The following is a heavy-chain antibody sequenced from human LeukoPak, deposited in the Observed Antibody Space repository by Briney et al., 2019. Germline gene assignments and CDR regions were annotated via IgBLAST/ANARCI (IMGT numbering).Heavy chain of an antibody. CDR3: AREIWSSSWFLDY. Sequence: ASVKVSCEASGYTFTSYGISWVRQAPGQGLEWMGWINTNTGNPTYAQGFTGRFVFSLDTSVSTAYLQISSLKAEDTAVYYCAREIWSSSWFLDYWGQGTLVTVSS. CDR1: GYTFTSYG. D-gene: IGHD6-13*01. J-gene: IGHJ4*02. V-gene: IGHV7-4-1*02. CDR2: INTNTGNP.